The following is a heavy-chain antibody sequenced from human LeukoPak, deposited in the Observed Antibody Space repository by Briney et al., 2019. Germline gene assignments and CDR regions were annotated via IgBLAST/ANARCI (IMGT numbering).Heavy chain of an antibody. CDR3: VKDNLQRSAGTTGWWFGP. Sequence: PGGSLRLSCAASGFTFSSYSMNWVRQAPGKGLEWVSSISSSSSDIYYAGSVQGRFTISRDNAKNSLYLHMNSLRAEDTALYYCVKDNLQRSAGTTGWWFGPWGQGTRVTVSS. V-gene: IGHV3-21*04. CDR1: GFTFSSYS. J-gene: IGHJ5*02. D-gene: IGHD4-17*01. CDR2: ISSSSSDI.